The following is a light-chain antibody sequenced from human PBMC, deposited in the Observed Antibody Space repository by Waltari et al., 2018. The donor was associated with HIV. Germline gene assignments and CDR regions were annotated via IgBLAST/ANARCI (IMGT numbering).Light chain of an antibody. CDR2: DVN. V-gene: IGLV2-23*02. CDR1: SSAIGAYNY. Sequence: QSALTQPASVSGSPGQSITISCTGTSSAIGAYNYVSWYQQYPGKAPRRLIHDVNQWPAVVSHRFSGSKSGNTASLTISGLQSEDEADYWCCSYAGSRSWVFGGGTKVTVL. CDR3: CSYAGSRSWV. J-gene: IGLJ3*02.